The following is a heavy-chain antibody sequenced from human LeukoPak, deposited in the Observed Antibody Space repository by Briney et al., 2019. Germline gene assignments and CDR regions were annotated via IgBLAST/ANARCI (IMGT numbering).Heavy chain of an antibody. D-gene: IGHD6-13*01. CDR2: LSQDGNEK. V-gene: IGHV3-7*01. CDR3: SAGTEF. CDR1: GFMFSSYW. J-gene: IGHJ4*02. Sequence: GGSLRLSCAASGFMFSSYWMSWVRQAPGKGLEWVAHLSQDGNEKYYVDSVKGRFTISRDNAKNSLYLQMNSLRVEDTAVYYCSAGTEFWGQGTLVTVTS.